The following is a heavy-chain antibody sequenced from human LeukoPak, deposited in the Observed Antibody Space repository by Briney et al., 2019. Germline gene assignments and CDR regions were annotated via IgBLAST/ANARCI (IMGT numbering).Heavy chain of an antibody. CDR3: AGESTKLTHPYFDY. J-gene: IGHJ4*02. CDR1: GGSINTHY. V-gene: IGHV4-59*11. D-gene: IGHD1-1*01. CDR2: IYYTGST. Sequence: PSETLSLTCTVSGGSINTHYWTWFRQPPGKGLEWIGYIYYTGSTSFNSSLKSRVSLSIDTSKNQFSLKVNSVTTADTAVYYCAGESTKLTHPYFDYWGQGILVTVSS.